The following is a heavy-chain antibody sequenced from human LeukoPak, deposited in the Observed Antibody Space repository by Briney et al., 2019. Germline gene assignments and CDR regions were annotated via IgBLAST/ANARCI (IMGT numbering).Heavy chain of an antibody. D-gene: IGHD2-2*01. Sequence: ASVKLSCKASGYTFTGYYMHWVRQAPGQGLEWMGWINPNSGGTNYAQKFQGRVTMTRDTSISTAYMELSRLRSDDTAVYYCARNTAIVVVPAADFWGQGTLVTVSS. V-gene: IGHV1-2*02. CDR3: ARNTAIVVVPAADF. J-gene: IGHJ4*02. CDR2: INPNSGGT. CDR1: GYTFTGYY.